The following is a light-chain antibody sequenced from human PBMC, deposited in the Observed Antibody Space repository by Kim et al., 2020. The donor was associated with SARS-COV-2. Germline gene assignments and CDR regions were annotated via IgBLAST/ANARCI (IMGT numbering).Light chain of an antibody. CDR2: QDS. CDR1: KLGDKY. Sequence: VSPGQTASITCAGDKLGDKYACWYQQKPGQSPVLVIYQDSKRPSGIPERFSGSNSGNTATLTISGTQAMDEADYYCQAWDSSTPYVFGTGTKVTVL. J-gene: IGLJ1*01. CDR3: QAWDSSTPYV. V-gene: IGLV3-1*01.